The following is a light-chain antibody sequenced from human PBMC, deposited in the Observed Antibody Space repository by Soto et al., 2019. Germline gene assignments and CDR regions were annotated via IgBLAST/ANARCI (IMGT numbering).Light chain of an antibody. Sequence: DIQMTQSPSSLSASVGDRITITCQASQDISDYLNSYQQKPGKAPKIIIYDASNLETGVPSRFSGSGSGTRFTFTINSLQPEDFATYYCQQYDDLPFTFGPGTRVDIK. CDR3: QQYDDLPFT. CDR2: DAS. V-gene: IGKV1-33*01. J-gene: IGKJ3*01. CDR1: QDISDY.